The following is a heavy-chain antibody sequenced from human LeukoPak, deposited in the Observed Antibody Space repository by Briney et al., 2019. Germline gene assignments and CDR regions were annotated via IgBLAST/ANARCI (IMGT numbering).Heavy chain of an antibody. D-gene: IGHD6-19*01. CDR3: ARAGHSSGWYRE. Sequence: ASVKVSCKASGYTFTSYGISWVRQAPGQGLEWMGRIIPIFGTANYAQKFQGRVTITTDESTSTAYMELSSLRSEDTAVYYCARAGHSSGWYREWGQGTLVTVSS. CDR2: IIPIFGTA. J-gene: IGHJ4*02. V-gene: IGHV1-69*05. CDR1: GYTFTSYG.